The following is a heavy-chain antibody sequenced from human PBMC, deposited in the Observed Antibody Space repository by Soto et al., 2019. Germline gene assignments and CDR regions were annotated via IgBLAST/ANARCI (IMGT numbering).Heavy chain of an antibody. J-gene: IGHJ5*02. V-gene: IGHV4-31*03. CDR3: ARSVDP. CDR2: TYNSGRT. CDR1: GGSISSGGYY. Sequence: QVQLQESGPGLVKPSQTLSLTCTVSGGSISSGGYYWSWIRQHPGKGPEWIGYTYNSGRTYYNPSLTSRVTMSVDTSQNQFSLKLSSMTAADTAVYYCARSVDPWGQGTLVTVSS.